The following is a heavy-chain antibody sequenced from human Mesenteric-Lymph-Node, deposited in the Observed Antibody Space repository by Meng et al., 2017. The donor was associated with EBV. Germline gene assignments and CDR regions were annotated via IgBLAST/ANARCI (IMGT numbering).Heavy chain of an antibody. J-gene: IGHJ4*02. CDR2: INHRGST. CDR3: ARVNEGQWLVRGAFDY. V-gene: IGHV4-4*01. Sequence: QVQLQGWGPGWVKHPGDPSLTCAVSGGAISTSNWGSWVRQHPGKGLEWIGEINHRGSTNYSPSLTSRVTITVDEYKNEFSLSLTSVTAADTAVYFCARVNEGQWLVRGAFDYWGQGTLVTVSS. CDR1: GGAISTSNW. D-gene: IGHD6-19*01.